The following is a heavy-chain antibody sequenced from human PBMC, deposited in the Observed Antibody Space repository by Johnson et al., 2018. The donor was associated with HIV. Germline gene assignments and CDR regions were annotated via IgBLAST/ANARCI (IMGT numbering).Heavy chain of an antibody. J-gene: IGHJ3*02. D-gene: IGHD1-20*01. CDR1: GFTFSSYD. CDR3: AKDMRYNWGSPFDI. V-gene: IGHV3-13*01. CDR2: IGTAGDT. Sequence: VQLVESGGGLVQPGGSLRLSCAASGFTFSSYDMHWVRQATGKGLEWVSAIGTAGDTYYPGSVRGRFTIPRDNSKNTVYLQMNSLRAEDTALYYCAKDMRYNWGSPFDIWGHGTMVTVSS.